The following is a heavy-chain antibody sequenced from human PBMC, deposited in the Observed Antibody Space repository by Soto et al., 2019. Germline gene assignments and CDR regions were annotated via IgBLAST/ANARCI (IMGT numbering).Heavy chain of an antibody. D-gene: IGHD4-17*01. CDR1: GFTFLRHA. CDR2: ISKDGSNT. Sequence: GGSLRRSCSASGFTFLRHAIHWVRQAPGKGPEWVAVISKDGSNTYYVDSVKGRFTISRDNSKNSLYLQMNSLRAEDTAIYYCARQDTATVGYFDYWGQGTLVTVS. J-gene: IGHJ4*02. V-gene: IGHV3-30*04. CDR3: ARQDTATVGYFDY.